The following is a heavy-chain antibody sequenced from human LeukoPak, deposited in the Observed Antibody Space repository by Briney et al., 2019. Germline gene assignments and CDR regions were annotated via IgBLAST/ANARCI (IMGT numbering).Heavy chain of an antibody. CDR1: GFTFSSYS. CDR2: ISSSSSYI. J-gene: IGHJ3*02. Sequence: PGGSLRLSCAASGFTFSSYSMNWVRQAPGKGLGWVSSISSSSSYIYYADSVKGRFTISRDNAKNSLYLQMNSLRAEDTAVYYCARDDYYDSSGAGFVGSDAFDIWGQGTMVTVSS. CDR3: ARDDYYDSSGAGFVGSDAFDI. V-gene: IGHV3-21*01. D-gene: IGHD3-22*01.